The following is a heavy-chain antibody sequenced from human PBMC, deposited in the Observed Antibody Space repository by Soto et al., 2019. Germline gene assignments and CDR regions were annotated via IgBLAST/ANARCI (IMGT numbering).Heavy chain of an antibody. D-gene: IGHD6-6*01. V-gene: IGHV1-18*01. CDR2: ITTHNGNT. J-gene: IGHJ4*02. CDR1: GYTFTSYG. CDR3: ARRDSTSSFNFDS. Sequence: XSVKVSFNASGYTFTSYGITLVRHAPGQGLEWMGWITTHNGNTNYAQKFQGRVTMTTDTSTSTASMELRSLRSDDTAVYYCARRDSTSSFNFDSWGQGTLVTVSS.